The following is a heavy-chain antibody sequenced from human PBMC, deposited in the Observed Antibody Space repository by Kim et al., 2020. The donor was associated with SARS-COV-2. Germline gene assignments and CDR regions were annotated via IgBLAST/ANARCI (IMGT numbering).Heavy chain of an antibody. CDR1: GYTFTGYY. CDR2: INPNSGGT. V-gene: IGHV1-2*06. D-gene: IGHD2-15*01. Sequence: ASVKVSCKASGYTFTGYYMHWVRQAPGQGLEWMGRINPNSGGTNYAQKFQGRVTMTRDTSISTAYMELSRLRSDDTAVYYCARDWEYCSGGSCSGYWGQGTLVTVSS. CDR3: ARDWEYCSGGSCSGY. J-gene: IGHJ4*02.